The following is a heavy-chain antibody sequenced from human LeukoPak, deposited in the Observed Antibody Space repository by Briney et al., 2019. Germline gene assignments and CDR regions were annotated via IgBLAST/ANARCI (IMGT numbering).Heavy chain of an antibody. J-gene: IGHJ4*02. V-gene: IGHV4-34*01. CDR1: GAPFSDSY. Sequence: PSETLSLTCAVYGAPFSDSYWSWIRQSPEKGLEWIGEINNSGSTSYNPSLNSRVIMPVDRSKNQFSLRLTSVTAADTAVYYCARGRYGPRLGNWGQGTLVTVSS. CDR2: INNSGST. CDR3: ARGRYGPRLGN. D-gene: IGHD3-16*01.